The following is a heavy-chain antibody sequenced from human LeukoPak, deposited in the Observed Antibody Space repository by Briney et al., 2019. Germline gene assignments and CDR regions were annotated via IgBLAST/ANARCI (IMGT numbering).Heavy chain of an antibody. Sequence: GASVKVSCKAPGGSFGRYAVSWVRQAPGQGLEWMGGIVPILGTANYAQKFQGRVTITADDSTGTAYMELTSLRPADTAVYYCARSQGYSYGSSYWGQGTLVTVSS. J-gene: IGHJ4*02. CDR1: GGSFGRYA. CDR2: IVPILGTA. CDR3: ARSQGYSYGSSY. D-gene: IGHD5-18*01. V-gene: IGHV1-69*13.